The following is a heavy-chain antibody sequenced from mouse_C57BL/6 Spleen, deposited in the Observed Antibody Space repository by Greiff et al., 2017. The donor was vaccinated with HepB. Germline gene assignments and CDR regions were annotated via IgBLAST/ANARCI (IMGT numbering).Heavy chain of an antibody. D-gene: IGHD1-1*01. Sequence: EVQLQQSGPELVKPGASVKISCKASGYTFTDYYMNWVKQSHGKSLEWIGDINPNNGGTSYNQKFKGKATLTVDKSSSTAYMELRSLTSEDSAVYYCARYPLYYGSSYDFDYWGQGTTLTVSS. CDR2: INPNNGGT. CDR1: GYTFTDYY. CDR3: ARYPLYYGSSYDFDY. J-gene: IGHJ2*01. V-gene: IGHV1-26*01.